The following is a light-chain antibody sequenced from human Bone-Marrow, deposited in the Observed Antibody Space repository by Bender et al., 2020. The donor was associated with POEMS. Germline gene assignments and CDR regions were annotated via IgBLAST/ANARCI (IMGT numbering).Light chain of an antibody. CDR3: VAWDASLNGWV. V-gene: IGLV2-14*02. J-gene: IGLJ3*02. CDR2: EVT. CDR1: GSDIGSYNF. Sequence: QSALTQPASVSGSPGQSITISCTGTGSDIGSYNFVSWYQNHPGKAPKVMIYEVTKRPSGVPDRFSGSKSGTSASLAITGLQSDDEAIYFCVAWDASLNGWVFGGGTKLTVL.